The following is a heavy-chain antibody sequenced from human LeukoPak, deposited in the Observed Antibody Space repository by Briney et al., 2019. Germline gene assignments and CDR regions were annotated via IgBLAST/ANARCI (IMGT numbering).Heavy chain of an antibody. CDR3: ARGNGLRLLEWLLPFDP. CDR1: GGSISSYN. V-gene: IGHV4-59*01. Sequence: PWETLSLTCDVSGGSISSYNWSWIRQPPGKGLEWVGYIYYSGSTNNNPSLKSPVTISVDTSKNQFSLKLSSVTAADTAVYYCARGNGLRLLEWLLPFDPWGQGTLVTVSS. CDR2: IYYSGST. D-gene: IGHD3-3*01. J-gene: IGHJ5*02.